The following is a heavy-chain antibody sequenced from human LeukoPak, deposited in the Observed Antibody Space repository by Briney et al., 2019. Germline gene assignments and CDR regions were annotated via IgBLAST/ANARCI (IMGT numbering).Heavy chain of an antibody. D-gene: IGHD3-9*01. CDR2: ISGSGGST. V-gene: IGHV3-23*01. Sequence: QPGGSLRLSCAASGSTFSSYAMSWVRQAPGKGLEWVSTISGSGGSTYYADSVKGRFTISRDNSKNTLYLQMNSLRAEDTAIYYCAKGRGNYDILTGATPFDYWGQGTLVTVSS. CDR3: AKGRGNYDILTGATPFDY. J-gene: IGHJ4*02. CDR1: GSTFSSYA.